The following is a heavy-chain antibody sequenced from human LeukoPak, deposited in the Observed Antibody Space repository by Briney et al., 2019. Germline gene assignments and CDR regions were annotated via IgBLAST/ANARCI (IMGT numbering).Heavy chain of an antibody. CDR2: IYSGGST. J-gene: IGHJ2*01. CDR3: ARDRRDYDSSGYYKNNYWYFDL. CDR1: GFTVSSNY. Sequence: GGSLRLSCAASGFTVSSNYMSWVRQAPGKGLEWVSLIYSGGSTYYADSVKGRFTISRDNSKNTLYLQMNSLRAPDTAAYYCARDRRDYDSSGYYKNNYWYFDLWGRGTLVTVSS. V-gene: IGHV3-53*01. D-gene: IGHD3-22*01.